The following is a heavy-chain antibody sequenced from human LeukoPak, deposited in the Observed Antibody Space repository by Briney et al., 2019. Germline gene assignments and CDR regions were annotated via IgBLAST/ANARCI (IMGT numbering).Heavy chain of an antibody. Sequence: PGGSLRLSCAASGFTFSSYAMHWVRQAPGKGLEWVAVISYDGSNKYYADSVKGRFTISRDNSKNTLYLQMNSLRAEDTAVYYCARGSSSYYMAVCGKGTTATVSS. D-gene: IGHD6-6*01. CDR3: ARGSSSYYMAV. J-gene: IGHJ6*03. V-gene: IGHV3-30-3*01. CDR1: GFTFSSYA. CDR2: ISYDGSNK.